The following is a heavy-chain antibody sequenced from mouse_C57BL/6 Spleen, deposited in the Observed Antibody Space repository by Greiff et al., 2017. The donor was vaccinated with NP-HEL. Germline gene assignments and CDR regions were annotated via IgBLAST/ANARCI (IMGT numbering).Heavy chain of an antibody. D-gene: IGHD1-1*01. CDR3: ARDFGYYGSSFDV. CDR2: ISDGGSYT. J-gene: IGHJ1*03. V-gene: IGHV5-4*01. CDR1: GFTFSSYA. Sequence: EVNLVESGGGLVKPGGSLKLSCAASGFTFSSYAMSWVRQTPEKRLEWVATISDGGSYTYYPDNVKGRFTISRDNAKNNLYLQMSHLKSEDTAMYYCARDFGYYGSSFDVWGTGTTVTVSS.